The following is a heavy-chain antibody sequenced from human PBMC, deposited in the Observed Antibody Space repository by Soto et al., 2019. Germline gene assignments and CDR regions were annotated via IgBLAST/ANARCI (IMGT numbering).Heavy chain of an antibody. Sequence: PSETLSLTCTVSWAPISSNDYFWAWIRQPPGRGLEFIASMHSSGGTYHASSLKSRATMSLDMSKNQFSLKLQSVTAADTATYFCARVVVGAGRQSDVDQWVQRNLVTVSS. D-gene: IGHD2-15*01. J-gene: IGHJ4*02. CDR2: MHSSGGT. CDR1: WAPISSNDYF. V-gene: IGHV4-39*02. CDR3: ARVVVGAGRQSDVDQ.